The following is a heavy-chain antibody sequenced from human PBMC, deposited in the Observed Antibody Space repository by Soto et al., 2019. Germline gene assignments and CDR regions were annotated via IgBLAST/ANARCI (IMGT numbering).Heavy chain of an antibody. CDR3: ARAAAAGQLFDY. CDR1: GGSFSGYY. CDR2: IYYSGST. Sequence: PSETLSLTCAVYGGSFSGYYWSWIRQPPGKGLEWIGYIYYSGSTNYNPSLKSRVTISVDTSKNQFSLKLSSVTAADTAVYYCARAAAAGQLFDYWGQGTLVTVSS. J-gene: IGHJ4*02. V-gene: IGHV4-59*08. D-gene: IGHD6-13*01.